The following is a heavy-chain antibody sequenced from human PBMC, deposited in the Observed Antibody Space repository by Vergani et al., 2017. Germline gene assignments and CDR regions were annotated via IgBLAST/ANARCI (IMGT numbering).Heavy chain of an antibody. CDR3: ARLVEMATIVDY. Sequence: QLQLQESGPGLVKPSETLSPTCTVPGGSISSSSYYWGWIRQPPGKGLEWIGSIYYSGSTYYNPSLKSRVTISLDTSKNQFSLKLRSVTAADTAVYYCARLVEMATIVDYWGQGTLVTVSS. CDR2: IYYSGST. J-gene: IGHJ4*02. D-gene: IGHD5-24*01. V-gene: IGHV4-39*01. CDR1: GGSISSSSYY.